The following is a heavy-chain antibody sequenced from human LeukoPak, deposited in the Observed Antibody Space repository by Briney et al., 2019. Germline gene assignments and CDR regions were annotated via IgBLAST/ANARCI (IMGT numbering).Heavy chain of an antibody. CDR1: GYTFTSYD. Sequence: ASVKVSCKASGYTFTSYDINWVRQATGQGLEWMGWMNPNSGNTGYAQKFQGRVTMTRNTSISTAYMELSSLRSEDTAVYYCARGRRLTGYYDFDYWGQGTLVTVSS. CDR2: MNPNSGNT. D-gene: IGHD3-9*01. CDR3: ARGRRLTGYYDFDY. V-gene: IGHV1-8*01. J-gene: IGHJ4*02.